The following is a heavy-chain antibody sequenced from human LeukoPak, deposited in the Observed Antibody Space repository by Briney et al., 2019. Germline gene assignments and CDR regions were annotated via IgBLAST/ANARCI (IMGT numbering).Heavy chain of an antibody. CDR3: AREGGYSSWSSAALYNWFDP. CDR2: IYTSGST. CDR1: GGSISSSSYY. J-gene: IGHJ5*02. V-gene: IGHV4-61*02. D-gene: IGHD6-6*01. Sequence: PSETLSLTCTVSGGSISSSSYYWSWIRQPAGKGLEWIGRIYTSGSTNYNPSLKSRVTMSVDTSKNQFSLKLSSVTAADTAVYYCAREGGYSSWSSAALYNWFDPWGQGTLVTVSS.